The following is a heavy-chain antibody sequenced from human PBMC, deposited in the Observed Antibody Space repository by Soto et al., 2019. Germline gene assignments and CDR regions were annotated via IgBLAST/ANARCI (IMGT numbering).Heavy chain of an antibody. V-gene: IGHV1-69*12. J-gene: IGHJ6*02. CDR2: IIPIFGTA. D-gene: IGHD3-16*01. CDR3: ASAWGPSYYYGMDV. Sequence: QVQLVQSGAEVKKPGSSVKVSCKASGGTFSSYAISWVRQAPGQGLEWMGGIIPIFGTADYAQKFQGRVAITAAASTSTAYMELGSLRSEDTAMYYCASAWGPSYYYGMDVWGQGTTVTVSS. CDR1: GGTFSSYA.